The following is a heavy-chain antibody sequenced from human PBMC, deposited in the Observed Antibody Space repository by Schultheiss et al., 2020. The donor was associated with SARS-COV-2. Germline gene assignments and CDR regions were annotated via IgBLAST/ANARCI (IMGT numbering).Heavy chain of an antibody. D-gene: IGHD5-18*01. J-gene: IGHJ4*02. Sequence: GGSLRLSCAASGFTFSRYWMTWVRQAPGRGLEWVANINQDGSEKNHVDSVKGRFTISRDNARNSLYLQMNSLRAEDTAVYYCARTPLWSLRFDYWGQGTLVTVSS. CDR2: INQDGSEK. V-gene: IGHV3-7*01. CDR3: ARTPLWSLRFDY. CDR1: GFTFSRYW.